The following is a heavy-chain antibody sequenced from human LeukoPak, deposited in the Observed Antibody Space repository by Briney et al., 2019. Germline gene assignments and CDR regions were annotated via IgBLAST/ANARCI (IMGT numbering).Heavy chain of an antibody. CDR2: IKQDGSEI. J-gene: IGHJ4*02. D-gene: IGHD2-15*01. CDR3: ARDRPDILVVTAATDIDY. CDR1: RFTFSSYW. Sequence: GRSLRLSCAASRFTFSSYWMSGVRQAPGKGLEWGASIKQDGSEIYYVASVKRRFTISRDQDENPLYLQMNSLRAEDTAVYYCARDRPDILVVTAATDIDYWGQGILVTVSS. V-gene: IGHV3-7*01.